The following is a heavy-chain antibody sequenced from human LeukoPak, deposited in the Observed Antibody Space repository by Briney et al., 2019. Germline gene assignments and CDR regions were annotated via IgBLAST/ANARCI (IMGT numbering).Heavy chain of an antibody. V-gene: IGHV1-2*02. D-gene: IGHD2-2*01. J-gene: IGHJ4*02. CDR1: GYTFTGYY. CDR3: ARQLHIVVVPAGFDY. CDR2: INPNSGGT. Sequence: ASVKVSCKASGYTFTGYYMHRVRQAPGQGLEWMGWINPNSGGTNYAQKLQGRVTITADKSTSTAYMELSSLRSEDTAVYYCARQLHIVVVPAGFDYWGQGTLVTVSS.